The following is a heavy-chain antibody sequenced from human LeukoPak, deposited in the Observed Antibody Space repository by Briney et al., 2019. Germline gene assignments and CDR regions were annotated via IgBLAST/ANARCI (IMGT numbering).Heavy chain of an antibody. CDR3: ARETMVRGVIKDAFDI. CDR1: GGTFSSYA. CDR2: IIPILGIA. Sequence: GASVKVSCKASGGTFSSYAISWVRQAPGQGLEWMGRIIPILGIANYAQKFQDRVTITADKSTSTAYMELSSLRSEDTAVYYCARETMVRGVIKDAFDIWGQGTMVTVSS. V-gene: IGHV1-69*04. J-gene: IGHJ3*02. D-gene: IGHD3-10*01.